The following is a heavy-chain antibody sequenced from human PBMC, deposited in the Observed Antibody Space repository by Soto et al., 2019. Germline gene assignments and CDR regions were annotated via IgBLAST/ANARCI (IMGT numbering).Heavy chain of an antibody. CDR3: ARSPLGYDYVRQTWREVGDSFDI. J-gene: IGHJ3*02. Sequence: SKTLSLTCAIYGASLGGFHWTWLRQAPGKGLEWIGELIHGGSTNYNPSLKSRVSFSLDTSKNQFSLHLMSVTAADTAVYYCARSPLGYDYVRQTWREVGDSFDIWGRGTMVTVSS. D-gene: IGHD3-16*01. CDR2: LIHGGST. V-gene: IGHV4-34*12. CDR1: GASLGGFH.